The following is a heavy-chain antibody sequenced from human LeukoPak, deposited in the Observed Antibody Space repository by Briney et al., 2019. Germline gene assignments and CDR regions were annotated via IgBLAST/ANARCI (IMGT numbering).Heavy chain of an antibody. CDR3: ARVNVAVALKAFDI. CDR1: GYTFTSYG. V-gene: IGHV1-18*01. D-gene: IGHD6-19*01. CDR2: ISAYNGNT. J-gene: IGHJ3*02. Sequence: RASVKVSCEASGYTFTSYGISWVRQAPGQGLEWMGWISAYNGNTNYAQKLKGRVTMTTDTSTSTAYMELGSLRSDDTAVYYCARVNVAVALKAFDIWGQGTMVTVSS.